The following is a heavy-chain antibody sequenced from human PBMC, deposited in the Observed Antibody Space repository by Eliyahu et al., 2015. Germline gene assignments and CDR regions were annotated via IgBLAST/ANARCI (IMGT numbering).Heavy chain of an antibody. V-gene: IGHV4-31*03. CDR3: AREYSSSSDSYYFDY. CDR2: IYYSGST. D-gene: IGHD6-6*01. J-gene: IGHJ4*02. CDR1: GGPISSGGYY. Sequence: QVQLQESGPGLVKPSQTLSLTCTVSGGPISSGGYYWSWIRQHPGKGLEWIGYIYYSGSTYYNPSLKSRVTISVDTSKNQFSLKLSSVTAADTAVYYCAREYSSSSDSYYFDYWGQGTLVTVSS.